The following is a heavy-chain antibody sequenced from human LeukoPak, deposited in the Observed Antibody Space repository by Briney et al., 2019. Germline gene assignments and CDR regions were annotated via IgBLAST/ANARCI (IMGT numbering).Heavy chain of an antibody. V-gene: IGHV4-38-2*02. CDR1: GYSISSGYF. Sequence: PSETLSLTCTVSGYSISSGYFWGWIRQPPGKGLEWIGSIYHSGSTYYNPSLKSRVTISVDTSKNQFSLKLSSVTAADTAVYYCARTHWYSSGYDAFDIWGQGTMVTVSS. D-gene: IGHD6-19*01. CDR3: ARTHWYSSGYDAFDI. CDR2: IYHSGST. J-gene: IGHJ3*02.